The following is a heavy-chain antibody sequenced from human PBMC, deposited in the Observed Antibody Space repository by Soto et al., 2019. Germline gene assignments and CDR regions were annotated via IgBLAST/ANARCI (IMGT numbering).Heavy chain of an antibody. Sequence: QVQLQESGPGLVKPSETLSLTCTVSGGSVSSGSYYWSWIRQPPGKGLEWIGYIYYSGSTNYNPSLKSRVTISVDTSKNQFSLKLSSVTAADTAVYYCARVPSGSYRRGDYFDYWGQGTLVTVSS. V-gene: IGHV4-61*01. D-gene: IGHD1-26*01. J-gene: IGHJ4*02. CDR1: GGSVSSGSYY. CDR3: ARVPSGSYRRGDYFDY. CDR2: IYYSGST.